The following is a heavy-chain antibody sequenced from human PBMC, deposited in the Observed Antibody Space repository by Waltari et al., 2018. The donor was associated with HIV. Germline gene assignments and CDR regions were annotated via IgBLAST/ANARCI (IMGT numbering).Heavy chain of an antibody. J-gene: IGHJ4*02. CDR1: GGSIRSSSYY. V-gene: IGHV4-39*02. CDR3: ARLLYDSGGYYYFDY. D-gene: IGHD3-22*01. CDR2: IYYSGRT. Sequence: QLQLQESGPGLVKPSATLSLTCTVSGGSIRSSSYYWGWIRQSPGKGLEWIGSIYYSGRTYYTPSLKSRVTMSLDTSKNHFSLKLNSVTAADTAVYYCARLLYDSGGYYYFDYWGQGTLVTVSS.